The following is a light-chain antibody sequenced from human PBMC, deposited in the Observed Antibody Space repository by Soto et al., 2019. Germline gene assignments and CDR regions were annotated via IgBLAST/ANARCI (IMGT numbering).Light chain of an antibody. V-gene: IGKV3-20*01. CDR3: QQYTGPPTT. J-gene: IGKJ5*01. CDR1: QSVSSSY. CDR2: GAS. Sequence: EIVSTQSPGTLSLSPEERATLSCSASQSVSSSYLAWYQQKPGQAPRLLIYGASSRATGIPDRFSGSGSGTDFTLTISRVAPEDFAVYFCQQYTGPPTTFGQGTRLEIK.